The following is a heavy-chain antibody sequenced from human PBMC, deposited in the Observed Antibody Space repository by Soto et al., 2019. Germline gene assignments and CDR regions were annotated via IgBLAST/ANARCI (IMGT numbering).Heavy chain of an antibody. Sequence: ASVKVSCKASGYTFISYGISWVRQAPGQGLEWIGWISAYNGNTNYAQNFQGRVTMTTDTSTSTAYMELRSLRSDDTAIYYCARDTNTGVDTRGFDPWGQGTLVTVSS. D-gene: IGHD2-2*01. J-gene: IGHJ5*02. V-gene: IGHV1-18*01. CDR1: GYTFISYG. CDR3: ARDTNTGVDTRGFDP. CDR2: ISAYNGNT.